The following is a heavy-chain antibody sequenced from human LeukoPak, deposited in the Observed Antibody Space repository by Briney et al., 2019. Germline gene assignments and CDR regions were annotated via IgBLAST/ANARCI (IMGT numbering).Heavy chain of an antibody. J-gene: IGHJ4*02. CDR1: GYTFTSYG. Sequence: ASVKVSCKASGYTFTSYGISWVRQAPGQGLEWMGWISAYNGNTNYAQKLQGRVTMTTDTSTSTAYMELRSLRSDDTAVYYCARATMVRGVILGIDYWGQGTLDTVSS. CDR2: ISAYNGNT. CDR3: ARATMVRGVILGIDY. V-gene: IGHV1-18*01. D-gene: IGHD3-10*01.